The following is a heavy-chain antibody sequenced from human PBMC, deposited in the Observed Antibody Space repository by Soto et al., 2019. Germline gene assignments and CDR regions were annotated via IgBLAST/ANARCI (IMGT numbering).Heavy chain of an antibody. CDR3: ARPPVGISMKLVAFDI. CDR2: INDQGASP. Sequence: PGGALNLSFAPSEFTFINCWIHWVGQPQGKGLVGISRINDQGASPTHADSVKGRFTISRDNVKNTLYLEMNSLRVEDSAVYYCARPPVGISMKLVAFDIWGLGTRVTVSS. V-gene: IGHV3-74*01. CDR1: EFTFINCW. J-gene: IGHJ3*02. D-gene: IGHD1-20*01.